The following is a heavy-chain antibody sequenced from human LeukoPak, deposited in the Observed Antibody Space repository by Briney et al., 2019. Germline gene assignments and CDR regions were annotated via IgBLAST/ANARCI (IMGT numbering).Heavy chain of an antibody. V-gene: IGHV4-59*01. Sequence: SETLSLTCTVPGGPISSYYWSWVRPPPGKGLGWIGYIYYSGSTNYNPSLKSRVTISVDTSKNQFSLKLSSVTAADTAVYYCARGVRGRWYFDLWGRGTLVTVSS. CDR3: ARGVRGRWYFDL. CDR2: IYYSGST. J-gene: IGHJ2*01. CDR1: GGPISSYY. D-gene: IGHD3-10*01.